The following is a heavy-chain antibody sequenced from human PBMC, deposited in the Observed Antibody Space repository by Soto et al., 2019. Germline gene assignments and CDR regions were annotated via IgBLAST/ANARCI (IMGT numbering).Heavy chain of an antibody. J-gene: IGHJ4*02. CDR3: TTIANIAAAGSFDY. V-gene: IGHV3-15*01. CDR1: GFTFNNAX. Sequence: EVQLVESGGGLVKPGGSLRLSCAAFGFTFNNAXMSWVRQAPGKGLQWVGRIKSKTDGGTTDYAAPVKGRFTISRDDSKNTLYLQMNSLKTADTAVYYCTTIANIAAAGSFDYWGQGTLVTVSS. D-gene: IGHD6-13*01. CDR2: IKSKTDGGTT.